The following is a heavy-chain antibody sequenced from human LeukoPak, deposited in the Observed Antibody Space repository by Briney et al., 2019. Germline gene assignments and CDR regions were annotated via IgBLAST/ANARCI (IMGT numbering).Heavy chain of an antibody. CDR1: GYSFTSYW. Sequence: GESLKISCKGSGYSFTSYWIGWVRQVPGKGLDWMGIIYPGDSDTRYSPSFQGQVTISADKSISTAYLQWSSLKASDTAMYYCARHRGRADGAFDIWGQGTMVTVSS. V-gene: IGHV5-51*01. CDR3: ARHRGRADGAFDI. J-gene: IGHJ3*02. CDR2: IYPGDSDT. D-gene: IGHD2-15*01.